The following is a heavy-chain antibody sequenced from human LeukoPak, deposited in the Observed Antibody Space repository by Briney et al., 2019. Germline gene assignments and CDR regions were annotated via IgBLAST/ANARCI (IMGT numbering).Heavy chain of an antibody. J-gene: IGHJ3*02. CDR3: ARALPSPLYSGSYADAFDI. Sequence: PGGSLRLSCAASGFTFSSYSMNWVRQAPGKGLEWVSSISSSSSYIYYADSVKGRFTISRDNAKNSLYLQMNSLRAEDTAVYYCARALPSPLYSGSYADAFDIWAKGQWSPSLQ. V-gene: IGHV3-21*01. CDR2: ISSSSSYI. D-gene: IGHD1-26*01. CDR1: GFTFSSYS.